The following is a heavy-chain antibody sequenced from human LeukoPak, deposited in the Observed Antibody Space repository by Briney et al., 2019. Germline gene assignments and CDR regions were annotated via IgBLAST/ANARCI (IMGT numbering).Heavy chain of an antibody. V-gene: IGHV3-23*01. D-gene: IGHD3-10*01. Sequence: GGSLRLSCAASGFTFSSYAMSWVRQAPGKGLEWVSAISGSGGSTYYADSVKGRFTISRDNSKNTLYLQMNSLRAEDTAVYYCARGRISGGTNWFDPWGQGTLVTVSS. CDR2: ISGSGGST. CDR3: ARGRISGGTNWFDP. J-gene: IGHJ5*02. CDR1: GFTFSSYA.